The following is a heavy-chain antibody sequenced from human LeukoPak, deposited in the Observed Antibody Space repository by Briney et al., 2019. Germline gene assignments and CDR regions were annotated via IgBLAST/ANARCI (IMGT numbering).Heavy chain of an antibody. J-gene: IGHJ4*02. CDR2: VYYSGTT. CDR3: AREEGGTLYY. V-gene: IGHV4-34*01. Sequence: PSETLSLTCAVYGGSFSGYYWSWIRQPPGRGLEWIGNVYYSGTTYSNPSLRSRVSISVDTSRNQFSLKLNSVTAADTAVYYCAREEGGTLYYWGQGTLVTVSS. CDR1: GGSFSGYY. D-gene: IGHD1-14*01.